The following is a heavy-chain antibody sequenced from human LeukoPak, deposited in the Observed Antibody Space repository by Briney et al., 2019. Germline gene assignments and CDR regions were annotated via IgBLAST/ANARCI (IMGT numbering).Heavy chain of an antibody. J-gene: IGHJ4*02. V-gene: IGHV1-69*13. CDR1: GGTFSSYA. CDR2: IIPIFGTA. Sequence: SVKVSCKASGGTFSSYAISWVRQAPGQGLEWMGGIIPIFGTANYAQKFQGRVTITADDSTSTAYMELRSLMSEDTAVYYCAREREITMVRGVVYYFDFRGQGTLVTVSS. CDR3: AREREITMVRGVVYYFDF. D-gene: IGHD3-10*01.